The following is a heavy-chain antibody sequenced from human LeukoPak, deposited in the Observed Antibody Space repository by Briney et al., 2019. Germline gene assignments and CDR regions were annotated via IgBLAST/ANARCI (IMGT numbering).Heavy chain of an antibody. CDR2: IIHSGST. Sequence: SETLSLTCALSGGSFSGYYWSWVRQPPGRGLEWIGEIIHSGSTNYNPSLKSGDSISLDTSKHQFYLKMTSVTAADTSVYYCARKRYRPGYFDLWGRGTLVTVSS. CDR3: ARKRYRPGYFDL. J-gene: IGHJ2*01. V-gene: IGHV4-34*12. D-gene: IGHD5-18*01. CDR1: GGSFSGYY.